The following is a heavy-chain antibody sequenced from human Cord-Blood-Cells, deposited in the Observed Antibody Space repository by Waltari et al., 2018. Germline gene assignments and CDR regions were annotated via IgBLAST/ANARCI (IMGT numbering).Heavy chain of an antibody. CDR2: RWYDGSNK. D-gene: IGHD3-3*01. V-gene: IGHV3-33*01. CDR3: ARDQARSGAFDY. CDR1: GFTFSSYG. J-gene: IGHJ4*02. Sequence: QVQLVESGGGVVQPGRSLRLSCAASGFTFSSYGMPWGRQAPGKGLEWVAVRWYDGSNKYYADSVKGRFTISRDNSKNTLYLQRNSLRAEDTAVYYCARDQARSGAFDYWGQGTLVTVSS.